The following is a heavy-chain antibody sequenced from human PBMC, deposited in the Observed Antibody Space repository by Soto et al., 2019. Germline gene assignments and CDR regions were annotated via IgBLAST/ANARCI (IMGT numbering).Heavy chain of an antibody. J-gene: IGHJ4*02. CDR2: ISAYNGNT. Sequence: ASVKVSCKASGYTFTSYGISWVRQAPGQGLEWMGWISAYNGNTNYAQKLQGRVTVTTDTSTSTAYMELRSLRSDDTAVYYFARVSLLGRITMIVVTRWGDYWGQGTLVTVSS. V-gene: IGHV1-18*01. CDR3: ARVSLLGRITMIVVTRWGDY. D-gene: IGHD3-22*01. CDR1: GYTFTSYG.